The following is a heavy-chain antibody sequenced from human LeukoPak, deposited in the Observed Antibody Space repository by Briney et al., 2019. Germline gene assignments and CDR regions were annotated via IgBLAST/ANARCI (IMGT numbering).Heavy chain of an antibody. V-gene: IGHV3-21*01. CDR2: ISSSSSYI. CDR1: GFTFSSYS. Sequence: GGSLRLSCAASGFTFSSYSMNWVRQAPGKGLEWVSSISSSSSYIYYADSVKGRFTISRDNAKNSLYLQMNSLRAEDTDVYYFWRGNDIVGSDQGMDVWGKGTTVTVSS. D-gene: IGHD5-12*01. J-gene: IGHJ6*04. CDR3: WRGNDIVGSDQGMDV.